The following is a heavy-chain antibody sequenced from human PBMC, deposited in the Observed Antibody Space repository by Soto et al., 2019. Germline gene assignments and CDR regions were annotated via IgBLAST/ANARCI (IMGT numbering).Heavy chain of an antibody. V-gene: IGHV3-53*01. CDR2: IYSGGYT. CDR3: ATPPGGGGY. D-gene: IGHD3-10*01. J-gene: IGHJ4*02. CDR1: GFTVSNNY. Sequence: VQLVESGGGLIQPGGSLRLSCAVSGFTVSNNYMSWVRQAPGKGLEGVSVIYSGGYTAYGDSVKGRFTISRDNSKNPLSLQTNSRRPAAPAVFSGATPPGGGGYWGQGTLVTVSS.